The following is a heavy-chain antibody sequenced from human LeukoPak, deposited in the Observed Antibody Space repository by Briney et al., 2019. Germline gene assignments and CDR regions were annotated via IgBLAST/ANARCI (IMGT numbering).Heavy chain of an antibody. Sequence: PGGSLRLCCAASGFTFSTYWMSWVRQATGKGLEWVANIKEDGSDKYYVDSVKGRFTISRDNAKNSLYLQMNSLRAEDTAVYYCARLGYCSAGNCFYSMDVWGKGTTVTVSS. V-gene: IGHV3-7*03. CDR2: IKEDGSDK. J-gene: IGHJ6*04. CDR1: GFTFSTYW. CDR3: ARLGYCSAGNCFYSMDV. D-gene: IGHD2-15*01.